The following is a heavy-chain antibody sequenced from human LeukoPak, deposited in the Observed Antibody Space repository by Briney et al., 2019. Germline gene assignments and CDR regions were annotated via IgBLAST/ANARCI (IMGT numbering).Heavy chain of an antibody. J-gene: IGHJ5*02. D-gene: IGHD3-10*01. CDR2: ISSDGDST. Sequence: PGGSLRLSCSASGFTFSSYAMRWVRQAPGKGLEYISAISSDGDSTYLTDSVKGRFTISRDNSKNTLYLQMNSLRAEDTAVYYCAKDDFYGSGTNWFDPWGQGTLVTVSS. V-gene: IGHV3-64*04. CDR1: GFTFSSYA. CDR3: AKDDFYGSGTNWFDP.